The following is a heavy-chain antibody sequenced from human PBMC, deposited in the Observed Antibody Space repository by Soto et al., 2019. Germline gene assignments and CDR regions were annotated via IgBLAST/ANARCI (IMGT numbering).Heavy chain of an antibody. CDR3: ARDPYSGYYNWNYNCFDP. Sequence: PSETLSLACTVSGGSISSYYWSWIRQPPGKGLEWIGYIYYSGSTNYNPSLKSRVTISVDTSKNQFSLKLSSVTAADTAVYYCARDPYSGYYNWNYNCFDPWGQGTLVTVSS. D-gene: IGHD1-7*01. V-gene: IGHV4-59*01. J-gene: IGHJ5*02. CDR2: IYYSGST. CDR1: GGSISSYY.